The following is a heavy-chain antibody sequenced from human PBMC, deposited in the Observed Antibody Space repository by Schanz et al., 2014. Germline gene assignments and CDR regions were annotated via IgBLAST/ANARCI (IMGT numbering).Heavy chain of an antibody. J-gene: IGHJ6*02. CDR2: ISSSSDYI. D-gene: IGHD2-15*01. CDR3: ATGGISNVRYWFNGLDV. V-gene: IGHV3-21*02. CDR1: GFTFSSYS. Sequence: EVRLVESGGGLVKPGGSLRLSCAASGFTFSSYSMSWVRQAPGKGLGWVSFISSSSDYINYADSVKGRFTISRVDAKNSVHLQMNSLESEDTGVYYCATGGISNVRYWFNGLDVWGQGTTVIVS.